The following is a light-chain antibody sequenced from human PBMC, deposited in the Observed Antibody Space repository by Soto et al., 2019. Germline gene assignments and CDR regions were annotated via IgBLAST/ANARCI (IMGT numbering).Light chain of an antibody. V-gene: IGLV2-14*01. CDR3: CSYTRRSTRV. Sequence: QSALTQPASVSGSPGQSITISCTGTSSDVGGYNFVSWYQHHPDKAPKLIIFEVSNRPSGVSNRFSGSKSGNTASLTISGLQAEDEADYYCCSYTRRSTRVFGGGTKLTVL. CDR2: EVS. CDR1: SSDVGGYNF. J-gene: IGLJ2*01.